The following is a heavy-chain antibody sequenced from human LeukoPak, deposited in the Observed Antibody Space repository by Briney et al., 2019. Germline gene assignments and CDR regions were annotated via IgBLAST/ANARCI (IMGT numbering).Heavy chain of an antibody. CDR3: ARVEMATILFDY. D-gene: IGHD5-24*01. CDR2: IYYSGST. Sequence: PSETLSLTCTVSSGSISSSSYYWGWIRQPPGKGLEWIGSIYYSGSTYYNPSLKSRVTISVDTSKNQFSLKLSSVTAADTAVYYCARVEMATILFDYWGQGTLVTVSS. CDR1: SGSISSSSYY. V-gene: IGHV4-39*01. J-gene: IGHJ4*02.